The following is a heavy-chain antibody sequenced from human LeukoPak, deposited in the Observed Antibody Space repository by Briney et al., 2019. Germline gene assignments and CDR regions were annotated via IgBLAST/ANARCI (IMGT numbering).Heavy chain of an antibody. CDR2: IYTSGST. D-gene: IGHD3-3*01. Sequence: TSETLSLTCTVSGGSISSYYWSWIRQPAGKGLEWIGRIYTSGSTNYNPSLKSRVTMSVDTSKNQFSLKLSSVTAADTAVYYCARDFYDFWSGYGPVSYYYYYGMDVWGQGTTVTVSS. CDR1: GGSISSYY. J-gene: IGHJ6*02. V-gene: IGHV4-4*07. CDR3: ARDFYDFWSGYGPVSYYYYYGMDV.